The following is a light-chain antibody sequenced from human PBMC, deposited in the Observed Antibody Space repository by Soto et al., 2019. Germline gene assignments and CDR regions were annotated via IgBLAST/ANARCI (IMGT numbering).Light chain of an antibody. V-gene: IGKV1-39*01. CDR1: QSISSY. CDR2: AAS. CDR3: QQSYSTPRT. J-gene: IGKJ1*01. Sequence: DIPMTQSPSSLSASVGDRVTINCRASQSISSYLNWYQQKPGKAPKLLIYAASSLQSGVPSRFSGSGSGTDFTLTISSLQPEDFATYYCQQSYSTPRTFGQGTKVDIK.